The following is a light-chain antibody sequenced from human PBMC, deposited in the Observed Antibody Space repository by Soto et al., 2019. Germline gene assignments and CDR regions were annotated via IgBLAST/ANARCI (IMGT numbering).Light chain of an antibody. V-gene: IGKV1-5*03. CDR3: QQYNGYPHT. Sequence: DIQMTQSPSTLSASVGDRVTISCRASQSISTWLAWYQQKPGKAPKLLIYEAFSLRNGVPSRFSGSSSGTEFTLTIYSLQPDDFASYYCQQYNGYPHTFGQGTKLEIK. CDR1: QSISTW. J-gene: IGKJ2*01. CDR2: EAF.